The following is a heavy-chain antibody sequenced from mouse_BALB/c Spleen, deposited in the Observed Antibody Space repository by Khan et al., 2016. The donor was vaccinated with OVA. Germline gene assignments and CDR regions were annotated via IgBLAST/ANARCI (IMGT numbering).Heavy chain of an antibody. CDR3: TGHGYVAWFTY. V-gene: IGHV1S135*01. Sequence: MQLKQSGPELMKPGASVKMSCKASGYSFTSYYIHWVKSHGKSLEWIGYIDPFSGGITYNQKFKGKATLTVDKSSNTAYIHLSNLTSEDSAVYYCTGHGYVAWFTYWGQGTLVIVSA. J-gene: IGHJ3*01. CDR2: IDPFSGGI. CDR1: GYSFTSYY. D-gene: IGHD2-2*01.